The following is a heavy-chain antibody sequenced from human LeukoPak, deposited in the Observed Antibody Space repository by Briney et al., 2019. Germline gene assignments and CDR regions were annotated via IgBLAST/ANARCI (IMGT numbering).Heavy chain of an antibody. CDR2: IKEDGSEK. CDR3: AKGKGGGYYPPGFDY. D-gene: IGHD3-10*01. Sequence: GGSLRLSCAASGFTFSSYWMSWVRQAPGKGLEWVANIKEDGSEKYYVDSVKGRFTISRDNAKNSLYLQMNSLRAEDTALYYCAKGKGGGYYPPGFDYWGQGTLVTVSS. V-gene: IGHV3-7*03. CDR1: GFTFSSYW. J-gene: IGHJ4*02.